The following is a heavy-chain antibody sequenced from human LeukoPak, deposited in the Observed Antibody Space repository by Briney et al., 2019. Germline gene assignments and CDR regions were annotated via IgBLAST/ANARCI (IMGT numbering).Heavy chain of an antibody. CDR3: SKGRTVTGTLALDY. V-gene: IGHV3-23*01. Sequence: GGSLRLSCAASGFTFSNYGMHWVRQAPGKGLEWVSAISGTSDNTYYADSVRGRFTISRDNSKNTLYLQVNSLRAEDTAIYYCSKGRTVTGTLALDYWGQGTLVTVSS. CDR2: ISGTSDNT. D-gene: IGHD6-19*01. CDR1: GFTFSNYG. J-gene: IGHJ4*02.